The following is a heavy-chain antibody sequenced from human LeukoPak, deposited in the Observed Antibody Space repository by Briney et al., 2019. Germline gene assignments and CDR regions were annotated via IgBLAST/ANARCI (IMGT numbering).Heavy chain of an antibody. CDR2: IIPILGIA. V-gene: IGHV1-69*04. Sequence: SVKVSCKASGGTFSSYAISWVRQAPGQGLEWMGRIIPILGIANYAQKFQGRVTITADKSTSTAYMELSSLRSEDTAVYYCARDQGSHQGSIAVAGTGYGMDVWGQGTTVTVSS. CDR3: ARDQGSHQGSIAVAGTGYGMDV. D-gene: IGHD6-19*01. J-gene: IGHJ6*02. CDR1: GGTFSSYA.